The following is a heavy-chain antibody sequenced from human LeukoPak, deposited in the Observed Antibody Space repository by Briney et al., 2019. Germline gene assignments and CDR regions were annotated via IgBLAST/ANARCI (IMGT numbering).Heavy chain of an antibody. J-gene: IGHJ5*02. V-gene: IGHV4-61*02. CDR3: ARGYSSSWYPNWFDP. D-gene: IGHD6-13*01. CDR2: ISPSGST. CDR1: GGSINSGNYY. Sequence: SQTLSLTCTVSGGSINSGNYYWTWLRQPAGKGLEWIGRISPSGSTNHNPSLTSRVTISVDTSKNQFSLKLNFVTAADTAVYYCARGYSSSWYPNWFDPWGQGTLVTVSS.